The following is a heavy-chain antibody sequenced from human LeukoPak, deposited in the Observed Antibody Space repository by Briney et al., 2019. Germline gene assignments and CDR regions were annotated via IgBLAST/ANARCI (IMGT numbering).Heavy chain of an antibody. D-gene: IGHD3-22*01. V-gene: IGHV4-34*01. CDR3: ARANYHDSGGYYWWFDP. CDR2: INHSGST. J-gene: IGHJ5*02. CDR1: VGSFSGYY. Sequence: PSETLSLTCAVYVGSFSGYYWSWIRQPPGKGLEWIGEINHSGSTNYNPSLKSRVTTSVDPSKNQVSLKLTSVIAADTAVYYCARANYHDSGGYYWWFDPWGQGTLVTVSS.